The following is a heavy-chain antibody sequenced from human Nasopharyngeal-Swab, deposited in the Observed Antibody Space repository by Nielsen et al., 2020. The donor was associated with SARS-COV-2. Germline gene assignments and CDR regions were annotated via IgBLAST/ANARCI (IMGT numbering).Heavy chain of an antibody. Sequence: GGSLRLSCAASGFTFSSYAMNWVRQAPGKGLEWVSSISSSSSYIYYADSVKGQFTISRDNAKNSLYLQMNSLRAEDTAVFYCTRDLGRWQLFDPWGQGTLVTVSS. J-gene: IGHJ5*02. CDR3: TRDLGRWQLFDP. D-gene: IGHD7-27*01. CDR1: GFTFSSYA. CDR2: ISSSSSYI. V-gene: IGHV3-21*01.